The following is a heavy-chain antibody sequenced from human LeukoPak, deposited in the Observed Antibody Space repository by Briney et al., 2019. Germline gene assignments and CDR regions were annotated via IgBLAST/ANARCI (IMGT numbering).Heavy chain of an antibody. Sequence: PSETLSLTCAVYGGSFSGYYWSWIRQPPGKGLEWIGEINHSGSTNYNPSLKSRVTISVDTSKNQFSLKLSSVTAADTTVYYCATATKNIVGAISDYWGQGTLVTVSS. CDR1: GGSFSGYY. D-gene: IGHD1-26*01. V-gene: IGHV4-34*01. CDR3: ATATKNIVGAISDY. CDR2: INHSGST. J-gene: IGHJ4*02.